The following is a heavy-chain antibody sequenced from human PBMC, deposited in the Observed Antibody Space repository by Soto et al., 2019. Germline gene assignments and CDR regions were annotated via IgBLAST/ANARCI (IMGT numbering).Heavy chain of an antibody. D-gene: IGHD3-16*01. CDR3: AHSALEMAHATLDY. V-gene: IGHV2-5*02. CDR2: IYWDDDK. Sequence: QITLKESGPTLVKPTQTLTLTCTFSGFSLSTSGVGVGWILKPPGKALEWLPLIYWDDDKRYSPSLKSRHTITKDTSKNQVVLTMTNMDTVATATYYWAHSALEMAHATLDYWGQRTLVTVSS. J-gene: IGHJ4*02. CDR1: GFSLSTSGVG.